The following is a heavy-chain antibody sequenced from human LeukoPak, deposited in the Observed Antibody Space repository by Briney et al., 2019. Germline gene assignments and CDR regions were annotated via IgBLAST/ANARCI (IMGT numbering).Heavy chain of an antibody. J-gene: IGHJ1*01. CDR2: INPSGGST. Sequence: ASVKVSCKASGYTSTNYYMHWVRQAPGQGLEWMGIINPSGGSTSYAQKFHGRVTMTRDTSTSTVYLEVSSLRSEDTAVYYCARSYCGGDCYSLYFQHWGQGTLVTVSS. CDR1: GYTSTNYY. D-gene: IGHD2-21*02. CDR3: ARSYCGGDCYSLYFQH. V-gene: IGHV1-46*01.